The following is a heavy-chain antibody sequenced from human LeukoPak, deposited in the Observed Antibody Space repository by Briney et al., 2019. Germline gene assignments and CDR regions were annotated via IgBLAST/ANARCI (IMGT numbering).Heavy chain of an antibody. V-gene: IGHV1-69*04. CDR2: IIPILGIA. J-gene: IGHJ4*02. Sequence: SVKVSCKASGGTFSSYAISWVRQAPGQGLEWMGRIIPILGIANYAQKLQGRVTITADKSTSTAYVELSSLGSGDTAVYYCARDRPSIADTYYYDSSGYAPLGYWGQGTLVTVSS. D-gene: IGHD3-22*01. CDR1: GGTFSSYA. CDR3: ARDRPSIADTYYYDSSGYAPLGY.